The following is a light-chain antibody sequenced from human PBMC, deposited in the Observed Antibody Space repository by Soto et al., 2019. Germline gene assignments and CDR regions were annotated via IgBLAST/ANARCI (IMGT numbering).Light chain of an antibody. Sequence: QLVLTQPPSASGTPGQRVTISCSGSSSNIGSNTVNWYQQLPGTAPKLLIYSNDQRPSGVPDRFSGSKSGTSASLAIGGLQSEDEADYYCAAWDGSLNGYVFGTGTKLTVL. CDR3: AAWDGSLNGYV. J-gene: IGLJ1*01. V-gene: IGLV1-44*01. CDR2: SND. CDR1: SSNIGSNT.